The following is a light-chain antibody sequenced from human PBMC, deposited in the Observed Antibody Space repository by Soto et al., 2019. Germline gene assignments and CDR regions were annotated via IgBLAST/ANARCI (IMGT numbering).Light chain of an antibody. CDR2: DND. J-gene: IGLJ2*01. CDR3: QSYDNSLSGVV. Sequence: QAVVTQPPSVSGAPGQRIIISCTGSSSNIGAGFDVHWYQHLPGTAPKLLVYDNDNRPSGLPARFSDSRSGTSASLAITSLKADDEADYYCQSYDNSLSGVVFGGGTQLTVL. V-gene: IGLV1-40*01. CDR1: SSNIGAGFD.